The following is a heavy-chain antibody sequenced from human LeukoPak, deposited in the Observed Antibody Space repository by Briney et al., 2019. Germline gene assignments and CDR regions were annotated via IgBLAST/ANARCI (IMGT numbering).Heavy chain of an antibody. CDR1: GYSISSGYY. Sequence: SETLSLTCTVSGYSISSGYYWGWIRQPPGKGLEWIGSIYHSGSTYYNPSLKSRVTISVDTSKNQFSLKLSSVTAADTAVYYCASEIRFLEWLLYFDYWGQGTLVTVSS. D-gene: IGHD3-3*01. CDR2: IYHSGST. V-gene: IGHV4-38-2*02. CDR3: ASEIRFLEWLLYFDY. J-gene: IGHJ4*02.